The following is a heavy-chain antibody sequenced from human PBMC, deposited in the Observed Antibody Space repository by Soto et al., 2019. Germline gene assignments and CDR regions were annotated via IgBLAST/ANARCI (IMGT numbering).Heavy chain of an antibody. CDR2: ITGSGGDS. CDR1: GFPFSYFV. CDR3: AKGSGSSRPYYFDY. V-gene: IGHV3-23*01. D-gene: IGHD6-13*01. J-gene: IGHJ4*02. Sequence: GGSLRLSCAASGFPFSYFVMSWVRQAPGKGLEWVSAITGSGGDSFHADSVKGRFTISRGSSKNTLFLQMNSLRVEDTAVYYCAKGSGSSRPYYFDYWGQGTPVTVSS.